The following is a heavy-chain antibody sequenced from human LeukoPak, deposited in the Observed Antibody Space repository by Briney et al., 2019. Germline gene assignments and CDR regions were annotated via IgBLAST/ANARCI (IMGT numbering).Heavy chain of an antibody. CDR1: GGSINTYF. Sequence: SETLSLTCTVSGGSINTYFWSWIRQPPGKGLEWIGYIYYSGSTNYNPSLKSRVTISVDTSKNQFSLKLSSVTAADTAVYYCARVLLWFGELYDYWGQGTLVTVSS. CDR2: IYYSGST. D-gene: IGHD3-10*01. J-gene: IGHJ4*02. V-gene: IGHV4-59*01. CDR3: ARVLLWFGELYDY.